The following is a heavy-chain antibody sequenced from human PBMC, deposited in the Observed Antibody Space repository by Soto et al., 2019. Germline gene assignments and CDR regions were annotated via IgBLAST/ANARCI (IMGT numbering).Heavy chain of an antibody. J-gene: IGHJ6*02. Sequence: XGSLRLSCAASGFTFGSYGMHWVRPAPGKGLEWVAVIWYDGSNKYYADSVKGRFTISRDNSENTLYPQMNSLRAEDTAVYYCAREVEPPFDYYYHYGMDVWGQGTTVTVSS. CDR1: GFTFGSYG. V-gene: IGHV3-33*01. D-gene: IGHD1-26*01. CDR2: IWYDGSNK. CDR3: AREVEPPFDYYYHYGMDV.